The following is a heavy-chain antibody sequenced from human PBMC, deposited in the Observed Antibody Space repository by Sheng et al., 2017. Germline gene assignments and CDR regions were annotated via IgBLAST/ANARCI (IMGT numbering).Heavy chain of an antibody. J-gene: IGHJ4*02. CDR3: ARGRSLDY. CDR1: GYSISSGYY. V-gene: IGHV4-38-2*02. Sequence: QVQLQESGPGLVKPSETLSLTCTVSGYSISSGYYWGWIRQPPGKGLEWIGSIYHNGVTYYSPPLKSRVTISVDTSKNQFSLKLSSVTAADTAVYYCARGRSLDYWGQGTLVTVSS. CDR2: IYHNGVT.